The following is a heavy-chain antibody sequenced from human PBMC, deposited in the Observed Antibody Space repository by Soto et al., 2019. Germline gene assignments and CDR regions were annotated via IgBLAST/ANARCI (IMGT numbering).Heavy chain of an antibody. J-gene: IGHJ5*02. CDR3: ARSRAAAGNNCFDT. Sequence: ASVKVSCKASGYTFTSYGISWVRQAPGQGLEWMGWISAYNGNTNYAQKLQGRVTMTTDTSTSTAYMELRSLRSDDTAVYYCARSRAAAGNNCFDTWGQGTLVTVSS. CDR1: GYTFTSYG. CDR2: ISAYNGNT. D-gene: IGHD6-13*01. V-gene: IGHV1-18*04.